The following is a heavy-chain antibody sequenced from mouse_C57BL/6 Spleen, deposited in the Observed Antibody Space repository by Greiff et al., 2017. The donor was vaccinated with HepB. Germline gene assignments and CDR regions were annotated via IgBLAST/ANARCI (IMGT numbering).Heavy chain of an antibody. CDR1: GYTFTSYW. D-gene: IGHD1-1*01. Sequence: QVQLQQPGAELVMPGASVKLSCKASGYTFTSYWMHWVKQRPGQGLEWIGEIDPSDSYTNYNQKFKGKSTLTVDKSSSTAYMQLSSLTSEDSAVYYCAYYYGGFGYWGQGTLVTVSA. J-gene: IGHJ3*01. CDR2: IDPSDSYT. CDR3: AYYYGGFGY. V-gene: IGHV1-69*01.